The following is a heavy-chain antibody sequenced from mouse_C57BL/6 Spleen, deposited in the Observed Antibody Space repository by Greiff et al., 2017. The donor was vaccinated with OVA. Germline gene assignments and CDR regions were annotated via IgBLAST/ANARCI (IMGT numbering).Heavy chain of an antibody. CDR3: ARGDYYGSSGY. Sequence: QVQLKQSGPELVKPGASVKISCKASGYAFSSSWMNWVKQRPGKGLEWIGRIYPGDGDTNYNGKFKGKATLTADKSSSTAYMQLSSLTSEDSAVYFCARGDYYGSSGYWGQGTSVTVSS. V-gene: IGHV1-82*01. CDR1: GYAFSSSW. J-gene: IGHJ4*01. CDR2: IYPGDGDT. D-gene: IGHD1-1*01.